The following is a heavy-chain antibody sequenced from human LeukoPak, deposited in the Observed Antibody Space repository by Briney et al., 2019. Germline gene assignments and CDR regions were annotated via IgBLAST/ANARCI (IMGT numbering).Heavy chain of an antibody. Sequence: GGSLRLSCAASGISFNNYGMSWVRQAPGKGLEWVSSISNGGHHTYYADSVRGRFTISRDNSKNTLYLQMDSLRAADTAVYYCAKVISSYSGYDSYWGQGTLVTVCS. D-gene: IGHD5-12*01. CDR2: ISNGGHHT. V-gene: IGHV3-23*01. CDR3: AKVISSYSGYDSY. CDR1: GISFNNYG. J-gene: IGHJ4*02.